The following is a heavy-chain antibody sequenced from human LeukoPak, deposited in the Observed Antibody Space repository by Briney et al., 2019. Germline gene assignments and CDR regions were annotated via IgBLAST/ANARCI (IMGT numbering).Heavy chain of an antibody. J-gene: IGHJ3*01. CDR3: AREMGSASRMSFDV. D-gene: IGHD2-8*01. CDR2: IYPGDSDT. V-gene: IGHV5-51*01. Sequence: GESLRISCQASGYSFISYWIGWVRQMPGKGLEWMGIIYPGDSDTKYSPSFQGQVTFSADKVSNTAYLQWSSLKSSDTAMYYCAREMGSASRMSFDVWGQGTMVTVSS. CDR1: GYSFISYW.